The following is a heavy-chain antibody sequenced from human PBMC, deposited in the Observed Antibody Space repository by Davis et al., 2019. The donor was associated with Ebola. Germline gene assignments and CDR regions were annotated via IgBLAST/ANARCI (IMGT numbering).Heavy chain of an antibody. CDR3: AKMTTVTTFGGMDV. V-gene: IGHV3-30*18. J-gene: IGHJ6*02. CDR2: ISYDGSNK. Sequence: GESLKISCAASGFTFSSYGMHWVRQAPGKGLEWVAVISYDGSNKYYADSVKGRFTISRDNSKNTLYLQMNSLRAEDTDVYYCAKMTTVTTFGGMDVWGQGTTVTVSS. D-gene: IGHD4-17*01. CDR1: GFTFSSYG.